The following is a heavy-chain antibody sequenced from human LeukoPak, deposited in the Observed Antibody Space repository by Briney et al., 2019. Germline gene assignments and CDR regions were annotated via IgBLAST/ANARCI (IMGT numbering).Heavy chain of an antibody. CDR1: GFTFSTYN. Sequence: GGSLRLSCATSGFTFSTYNMNWVRQAPGKGLEWVSSISSDSNYIYYSNSVKGRFTISRDNAKSSLYLQMNSLRAEDTAVYYCARGNYDFWTPYMDVWGKGTTVTVPS. J-gene: IGHJ6*03. CDR2: ISSDSNYI. V-gene: IGHV3-21*01. CDR3: ARGNYDFWTPYMDV. D-gene: IGHD3-3*01.